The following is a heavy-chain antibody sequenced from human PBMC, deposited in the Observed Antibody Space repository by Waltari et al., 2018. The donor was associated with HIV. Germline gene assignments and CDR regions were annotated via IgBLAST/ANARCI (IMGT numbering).Heavy chain of an antibody. CDR1: GYTFTGYY. Sequence: QVQLVQSGAEVKKPGASVKVSCKASGYTFTGYYMHWVRQPPGQGLEWMGWINPNSGGTNYAQKCQGRVTMTRETSIRTAYMELSRLRSDETAVYYCARDRDYYDRRALIGGYFDLWGRGTLVTVSS. CDR3: ARDRDYYDRRALIGGYFDL. CDR2: INPNSGGT. D-gene: IGHD3-22*01. V-gene: IGHV1-2*02. J-gene: IGHJ2*01.